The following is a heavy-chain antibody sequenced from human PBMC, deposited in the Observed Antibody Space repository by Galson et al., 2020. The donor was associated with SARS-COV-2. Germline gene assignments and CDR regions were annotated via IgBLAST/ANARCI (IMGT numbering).Heavy chain of an antibody. D-gene: IGHD3-10*01. CDR1: RYSHRANQVG. Sequence: SGPTLVKPPQPLTLTSTFSRYSHRANQVGVGWIRQPPGKALERPAHIHWHDDKYYSPFLKSRLTISKDTSKNLVVLTMTNMDPVDTATYYCAHLNTGSYYTVDVWGQGTLVTVSS. J-gene: IGHJ3*01. CDR3: AHLNTGSYYTVDV. V-gene: IGHV2-5*01. CDR2: IHWHDDK.